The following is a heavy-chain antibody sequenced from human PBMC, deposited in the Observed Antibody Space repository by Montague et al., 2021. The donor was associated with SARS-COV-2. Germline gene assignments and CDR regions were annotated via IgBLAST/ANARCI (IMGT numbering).Heavy chain of an antibody. CDR2: INHSGST. CDR1: GGSFSGYY. V-gene: IGHV4-34*01. D-gene: IGHD1-26*01. CDR3: ARGSLQNKIRGFSESYWFDA. J-gene: IGHJ5*01. Sequence: SETLSLTCAVYGGSFSGYYWTWIRQPPGKGLEWIGEINHSGSTKYNPSLKSRFSISVDTSKNQFSLKLTSVTAADTAIFYCARGSLQNKIRGFSESYWFDAGGQGTLVTVSS.